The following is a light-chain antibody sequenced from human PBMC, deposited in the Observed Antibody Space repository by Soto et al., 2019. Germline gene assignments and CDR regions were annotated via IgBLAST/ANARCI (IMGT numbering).Light chain of an antibody. J-gene: IGKJ1*01. Sequence: EIEMTQSPATLSASVGESVTITCRASQNIRTCLSWYQQTQGKAPNLXIFGASSMQSGVPVRFSGSGSGIAFTRTISGLQSEDFATYYCQQSYRSPGTFGQGTKVDIK. V-gene: IGKV1-39*01. CDR2: GAS. CDR3: QQSYRSPGT. CDR1: QNIRTC.